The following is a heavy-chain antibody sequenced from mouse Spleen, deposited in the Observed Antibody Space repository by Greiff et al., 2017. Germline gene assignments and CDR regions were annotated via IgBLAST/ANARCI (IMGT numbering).Heavy chain of an antibody. D-gene: IGHD2-3*01. CDR3: ARFLDDGYGWFAY. V-gene: IGHV1-69*01. CDR1: GYTFTSYW. J-gene: IGHJ3*01. CDR2: IDPSDSYT. Sequence: QVQLKQPGAELVMPGASVKLSCKASGYTFTSYWMHWVKQRPGQGLEWIGEIDPSDSYTNYNQKFKGKATLTVDKSSSTAYMQLSSLTSEDSAVYYCARFLDDGYGWFAYWGQGTLVTVSA.